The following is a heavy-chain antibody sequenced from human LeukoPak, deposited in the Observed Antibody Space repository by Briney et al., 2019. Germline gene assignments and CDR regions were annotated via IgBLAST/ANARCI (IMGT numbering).Heavy chain of an antibody. CDR1: GFTFSSYG. CDR3: AKDLRFLEWLSKFDY. J-gene: IGHJ4*02. Sequence: GGSLRLSCAASGFTFSSYGMHWVRQAPGKGLEWVAFIRYDGSNKYYADSVKGRFTISRDNSKNTLYLQMNSLRAEDTAVYYCAKDLRFLEWLSKFDYWGQGTLVTVSS. CDR2: IRYDGSNK. V-gene: IGHV3-30*02. D-gene: IGHD3-3*01.